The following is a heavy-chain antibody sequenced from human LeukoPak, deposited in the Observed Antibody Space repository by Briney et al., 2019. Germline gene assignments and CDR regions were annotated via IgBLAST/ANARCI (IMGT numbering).Heavy chain of an antibody. CDR2: ISYDGSNK. V-gene: IGHV3-30-3*01. J-gene: IGHJ4*02. Sequence: PGGSLRLSCVASGFTFSSYAMHWVRQAPGKGLEWVAVISYDGSNKYYADSVKGRFTISRDNSKNTLYLQMNSLRAEDTAVYYCARDRRPSFGLDWGQGTLVTVSS. D-gene: IGHD3-10*01. CDR3: ARDRRPSFGLD. CDR1: GFTFSSYA.